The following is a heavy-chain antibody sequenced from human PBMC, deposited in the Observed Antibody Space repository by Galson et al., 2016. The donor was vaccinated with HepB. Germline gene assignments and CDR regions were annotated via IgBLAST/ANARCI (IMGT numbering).Heavy chain of an antibody. J-gene: IGHJ4*02. CDR2: IYSSGNT. CDR1: GFTVSNNY. V-gene: IGHV3-53*01. D-gene: IGHD2-8*01. Sequence: SLRLSCAASGFTVSNNYLSWVRQAPGKGLELVSLIYSSGNTWYADSVKGRFTISRDNPKNTLYLQMNSLRAEDTAVYYCARDNGVWGQGILVTVSS. CDR3: ARDNGV.